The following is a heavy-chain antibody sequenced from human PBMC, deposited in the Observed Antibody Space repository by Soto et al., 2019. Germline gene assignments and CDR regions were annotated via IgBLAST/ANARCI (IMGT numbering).Heavy chain of an antibody. D-gene: IGHD2-15*01. J-gene: IGHJ4*02. CDR1: GGSISSYY. CDR3: ASIGGNVVDC. CDR2: IYYSGST. Sequence: QVQLQESGPGLVKPSETLSLTCTVSGGSISSYYWSWIRQPPGKGLEWIGYIYYSGSTNYNPSLKSRVTISVDTAKNQFSLKLSSVTAADTAVYYCASIGGNVVDCWGQGTLVTVSS. V-gene: IGHV4-59*01.